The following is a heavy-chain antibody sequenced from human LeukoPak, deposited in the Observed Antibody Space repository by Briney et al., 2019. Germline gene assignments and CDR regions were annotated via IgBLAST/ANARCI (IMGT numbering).Heavy chain of an antibody. J-gene: IGHJ4*02. CDR3: ARGRRVAKEFDY. CDR1: GGSISSGGYY. V-gene: IGHV4-31*03. CDR2: IYYSGST. Sequence: SETLSLTCTVSGGSISSGGYYWSWIRQHPGKGLEWIGYIYYSGSTYYNPSLKSRVTISVDTSKNQFSLKLSSVTAADTAVCYCARGRRVAKEFDYWGQGTLVTVSS. D-gene: IGHD3-3*01.